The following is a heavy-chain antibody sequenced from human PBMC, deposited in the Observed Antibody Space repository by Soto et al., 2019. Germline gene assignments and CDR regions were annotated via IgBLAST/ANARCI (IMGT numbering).Heavy chain of an antibody. CDR2: ITDNGGDA. J-gene: IGHJ4*02. CDR1: GLTFGSRA. V-gene: IGHV3-23*01. CDR3: ARGSTESYPGIRIFDF. Sequence: RLSCVASGLTFGSRAMSWVRQAPGEGLQWVATITDNGGDAKYADSVRGRFVISRDNSKKTLYLQMTSLTAEDSAMYFCARGSTESYPGIRIFDFWGRGTLVTVSS. D-gene: IGHD3-10*01.